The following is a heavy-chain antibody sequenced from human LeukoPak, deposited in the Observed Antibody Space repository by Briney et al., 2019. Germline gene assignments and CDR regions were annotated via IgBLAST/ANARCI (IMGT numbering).Heavy chain of an antibody. D-gene: IGHD3-10*01. CDR1: GFTFSSYS. J-gene: IGHJ4*02. Sequence: GGSLRLSCAASGFTFSSYSMNWVRQAPGKGLEWVSSISSSSSYIYYADSVKGRFTISRDNAKNSLYLQMNSLRAEDTAVYYCARGLMVRGVIITFLNWGQGTLVTVSS. V-gene: IGHV3-21*01. CDR3: ARGLMVRGVIITFLN. CDR2: ISSSSSYI.